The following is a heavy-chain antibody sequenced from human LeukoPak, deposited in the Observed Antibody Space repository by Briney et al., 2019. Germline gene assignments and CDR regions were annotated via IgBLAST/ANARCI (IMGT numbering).Heavy chain of an antibody. CDR2: INPSGGST. CDR3: ARAPRDDSGSQRIFDY. V-gene: IGHV1-46*01. CDR1: GYTFTSYY. J-gene: IGHJ4*02. Sequence: ASVKVSCKASGYTFTSYYMHWVRQAPGQGLEWMGIINPSGGSTSYAQKFQGRVTMTRDTSTSTVYMELSSLRSEDTALYYCARAPRDDSGSQRIFDYWGQGTLVTVSS. D-gene: IGHD3-10*01.